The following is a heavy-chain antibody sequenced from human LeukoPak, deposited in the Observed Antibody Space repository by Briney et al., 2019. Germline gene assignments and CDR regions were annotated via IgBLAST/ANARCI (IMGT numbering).Heavy chain of an antibody. V-gene: IGHV3-11*03. Sequence: PGGSLRLSCAASGFSFSVYYMTWIRQAPGKGLEWVSNLSSSGRYTNYADSVRGRFTISRDNAKKSLYLKMNSLRAEDTAVYYCARHSEGPVNDAFDIWGQGTKVTVSS. J-gene: IGHJ3*02. D-gene: IGHD2-2*01. CDR2: LSSSGRYT. CDR1: GFSFSVYY. CDR3: ARHSEGPVNDAFDI.